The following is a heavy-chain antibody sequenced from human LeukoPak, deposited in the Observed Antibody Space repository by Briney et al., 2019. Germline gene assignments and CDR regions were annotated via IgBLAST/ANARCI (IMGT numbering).Heavy chain of an antibody. J-gene: IGHJ5*02. CDR2: IIPIFGTA. V-gene: IGHV1-69*06. D-gene: IGHD5-18*01. CDR3: ARSGSQYSYGRRRWFDP. Sequence: SVKVSCKASGGTFSSYAISWVRQAPGQGLEWMGGIIPIFGTANYAQKFQGRVTITADKSTSTAYMELSSLRSEDTAVYYCARSGSQYSYGRRRWFDPWGQGTLVTASS. CDR1: GGTFSSYA.